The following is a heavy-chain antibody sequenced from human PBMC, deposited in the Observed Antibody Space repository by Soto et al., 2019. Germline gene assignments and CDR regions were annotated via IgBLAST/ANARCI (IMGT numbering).Heavy chain of an antibody. CDR3: ARGPGSSGWYLIVYYSGMDV. D-gene: IGHD6-19*01. V-gene: IGHV1-18*01. CDR1: GYTFTRYG. Sequence: ASVKVSCKASGYTFTRYGISWVRQAPGQGLEWMGWISTYNGDTNYAQTFQGRVTMTTDTSTSTVHMEVRSLRSDDTAVYYCARGPGSSGWYLIVYYSGMDVWG. J-gene: IGHJ6*02. CDR2: ISTYNGDT.